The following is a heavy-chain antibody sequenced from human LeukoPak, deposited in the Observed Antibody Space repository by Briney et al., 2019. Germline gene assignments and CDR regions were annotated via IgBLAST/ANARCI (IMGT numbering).Heavy chain of an antibody. J-gene: IGHJ1*01. CDR1: GFTFSSYG. D-gene: IGHD1-26*01. V-gene: IGHV3-30*02. Sequence: GGSLRLSCAASGFTFSSYGMHWVRQAPGKGLEGVAFIRYDGSNKYYADSVKGRFTSSRDNSKNTLYLQMNSLRAEDTAVYYCAKDHGGSYFPEYFQHWGQGTLVTVSS. CDR3: AKDHGGSYFPEYFQH. CDR2: IRYDGSNK.